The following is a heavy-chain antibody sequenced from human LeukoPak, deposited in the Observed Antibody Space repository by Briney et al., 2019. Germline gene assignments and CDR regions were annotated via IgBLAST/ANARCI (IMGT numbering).Heavy chain of an antibody. CDR1: GGSFSGYY. Sequence: KPSETLSLTCAVYGGSFSGYYWSWIRQPPGKWLEWIGEINHSGSTNYNPSLKSRVTISVDTSKNQFSLNLSFVTAADSAVYYCARGEWFGDYRGQGALVTVSS. CDR2: INHSGST. J-gene: IGHJ4*02. V-gene: IGHV4-34*01. D-gene: IGHD3-10*01. CDR3: ARGEWFGDY.